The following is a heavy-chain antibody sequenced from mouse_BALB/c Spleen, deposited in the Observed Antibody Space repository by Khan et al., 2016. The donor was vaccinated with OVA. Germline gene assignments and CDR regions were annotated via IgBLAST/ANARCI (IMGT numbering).Heavy chain of an antibody. CDR1: GYTFTSYW. V-gene: IGHV1S132*01. Sequence: QVQLKQSGAELVKPGASVKLSCKTSGYTFTSYWIQWVKQRPGQGLGWIGQIFPGAGTTYSNENFKAKATLTVDTSSSTAYMQLSSLTSEDSAVYFCARGYFGNYEFAYWGQGTLVTVSA. D-gene: IGHD2-1*01. J-gene: IGHJ3*01. CDR2: IFPGAGTT. CDR3: ARGYFGNYEFAY.